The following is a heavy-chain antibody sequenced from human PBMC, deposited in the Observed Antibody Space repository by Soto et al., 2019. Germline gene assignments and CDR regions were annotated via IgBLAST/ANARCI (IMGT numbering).Heavy chain of an antibody. Sequence: SETLSLTGAVYGGSFSGYYWSWIRQPPGKGLEWIGEINHSGSTNYNPSLKSRVTISVDTSKNQFSLKLSSVTAADTAVYYCARDRGTTLRMDVWGQGTTVTVSS. CDR2: INHSGST. V-gene: IGHV4-34*01. J-gene: IGHJ6*02. D-gene: IGHD3-10*01. CDR3: ARDRGTTLRMDV. CDR1: GGSFSGYY.